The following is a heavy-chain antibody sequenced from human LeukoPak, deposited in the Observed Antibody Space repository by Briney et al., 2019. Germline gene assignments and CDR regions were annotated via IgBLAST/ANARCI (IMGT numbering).Heavy chain of an antibody. CDR1: GFTVSRNY. D-gene: IGHD1-1*01. J-gene: IGHJ4*02. Sequence: GGSLRLSCAASGFTVSRNYMSWVRQAPGKGREWVSVIYSGGNTYYADSVKGRFTISRHNLKNTLYLQMNSLRAEDTAVYYCVRGGGGTGTFDYWGQGTLVTVSS. V-gene: IGHV3-53*04. CDR3: VRGGGGTGTFDY. CDR2: IYSGGNT.